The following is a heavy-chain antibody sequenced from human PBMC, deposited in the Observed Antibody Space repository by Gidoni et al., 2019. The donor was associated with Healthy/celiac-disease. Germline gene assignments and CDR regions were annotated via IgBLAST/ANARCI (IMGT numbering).Heavy chain of an antibody. CDR3: ARRIPFGESPLAPWFDP. CDR1: GGSISSSSYY. V-gene: IGHV4-39*01. CDR2: IYYSGST. J-gene: IGHJ5*02. D-gene: IGHD3-10*01. Sequence: QLQLQESGPGLVKPSETLSLPCTVSGGSISSSSYYWGWIRQPPGKGLEWIGSIYYSGSTYYNPSLKSRVTISVDTSKNQFSLKLSSVTAADTAVYYCARRIPFGESPLAPWFDPWGQGTLVTVSS.